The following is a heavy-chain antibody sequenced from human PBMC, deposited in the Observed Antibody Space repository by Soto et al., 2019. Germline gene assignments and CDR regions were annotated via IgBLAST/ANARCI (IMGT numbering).Heavy chain of an antibody. CDR3: ARSGGGLVYFDY. CDR2: IYYSGST. CDR1: GDSISGYY. Sequence: SETLSLTCTVSGDSISGYYWNWIRQPPGKELEWIGYIYYSGSTNYNPSLKSRVTISVDTSKNQFSLKLKSVTAADTAVYYCARSGGGLVYFDYWGQGTQVTVSS. V-gene: IGHV4-59*08. J-gene: IGHJ4*02. D-gene: IGHD6-19*01.